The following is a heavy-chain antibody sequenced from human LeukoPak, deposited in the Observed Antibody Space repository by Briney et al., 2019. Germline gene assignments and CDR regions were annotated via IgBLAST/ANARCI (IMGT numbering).Heavy chain of an antibody. CDR2: MNPNSGNT. J-gene: IGHJ2*01. CDR1: GYTFTTYD. D-gene: IGHD6-19*01. CDR3: ARPSDSDYTSGWHENWSFDL. Sequence: GASVKVSCKASGYTFTTYDITWVRQATGQGLEWMGWMNPNSGNTAYAQKFQGRVTITRNTSISTAYMELSSLRSEDTAVYYCARPSDSDYTSGWHENWSFDLWGRGTLVSVSS. V-gene: IGHV1-8*03.